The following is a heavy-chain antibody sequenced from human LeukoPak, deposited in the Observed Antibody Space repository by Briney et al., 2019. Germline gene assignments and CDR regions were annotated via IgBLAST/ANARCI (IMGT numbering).Heavy chain of an antibody. Sequence: PSQTLSLTCTVSGGSISSGDYYWSWIRQPPGKGLEWIGYIYYSGSTYYNPSLKSRVTISVYTSKNQFSLKLSSVTAADTAVYYCARVTGGSGSYYSPLHYYFDYWGQGTLVTVSS. CDR3: ARVTGGSGSYYSPLHYYFDY. J-gene: IGHJ4*02. CDR2: IYYSGST. V-gene: IGHV4-30-4*01. CDR1: GGSISSGDYY. D-gene: IGHD3-10*01.